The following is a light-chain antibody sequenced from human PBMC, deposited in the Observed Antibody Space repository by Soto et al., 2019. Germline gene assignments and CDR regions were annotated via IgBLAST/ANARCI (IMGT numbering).Light chain of an antibody. CDR2: TTS. CDR3: MQASQPPWT. V-gene: IGKV2-24*01. Sequence: DIVMTQTPLSSPVTLGQPASISCKHSQGLVHRDGNTYLSWLHQRPGQPPRLLIYTTSKRFSGVPDRFSGDGAGTDFTLKISRVEADDVGVYYCMQASQPPWTFGQGTKVDIK. CDR1: QGLVHRDGNTY. J-gene: IGKJ1*01.